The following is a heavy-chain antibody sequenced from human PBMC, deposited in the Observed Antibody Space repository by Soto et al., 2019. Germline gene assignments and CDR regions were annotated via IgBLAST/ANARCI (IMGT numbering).Heavy chain of an antibody. J-gene: IGHJ6*02. CDR1: GYSFTSHW. CDR3: ARHRPGGNPPYGMDV. Sequence: PGESLKISCKGSGYSFTSHWIGWVRQMPGKGLEWMGIIYPGDSDTRYSPSFQGQVTISADKSISTAHLQWSSLKASDTAMYYCARHRPGGNPPYGMDVWGQGTTVTVSS. V-gene: IGHV5-51*01. D-gene: IGHD2-15*01. CDR2: IYPGDSDT.